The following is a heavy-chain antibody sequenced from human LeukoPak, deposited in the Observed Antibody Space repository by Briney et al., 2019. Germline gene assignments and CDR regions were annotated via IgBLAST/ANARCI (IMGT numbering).Heavy chain of an antibody. D-gene: IGHD3-22*01. CDR1: GFTFSTYA. V-gene: IGHV3-23*01. J-gene: IGHJ4*02. CDR3: AKDRAYSAGSGYDF. Sequence: GGSLRLSCAASGFTFSTYAMSWVRQAPRKGLEWVSGMSGSGDSTNYADSVKGRFTISRDNSENTLHLQMNSLRVEDTAVYYCAKDRAYSAGSGYDFWGQGTLVTVSS. CDR2: MSGSGDST.